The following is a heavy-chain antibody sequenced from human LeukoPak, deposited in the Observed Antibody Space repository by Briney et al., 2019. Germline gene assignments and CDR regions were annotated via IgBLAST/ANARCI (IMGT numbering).Heavy chain of an antibody. Sequence: GASVKVSCKASGYTFTSYYMHWVRQAPGQGLEWMGWISAYNGNTNYAQKLQGRVTMTTDTSTSTAYMELRSLRPDDTAVYYCARDWDGIAAAGQLFDYWGQGTLVTVSS. CDR3: ARDWDGIAAAGQLFDY. J-gene: IGHJ4*02. CDR2: ISAYNGNT. CDR1: GYTFTSYY. V-gene: IGHV1-18*04. D-gene: IGHD6-13*01.